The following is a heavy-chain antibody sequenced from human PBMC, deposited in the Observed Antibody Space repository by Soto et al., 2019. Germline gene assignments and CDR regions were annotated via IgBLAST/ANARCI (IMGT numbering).Heavy chain of an antibody. Sequence: EVQLAEFGGGLAQPGGSLRLSCAASGFTLSGYAMDWVRQAPGKGLEYVSGISSNGVGTYYAKSVQGRFTISRDNSKNTVYLQTGSLRPEDMAVYYCARRARPDFYYMDVWGIRTTVTVSS. J-gene: IGHJ6*03. V-gene: IGHV3-64*01. CDR3: ARRARPDFYYMDV. D-gene: IGHD6-6*01. CDR1: GFTLSGYA. CDR2: ISSNGVGT.